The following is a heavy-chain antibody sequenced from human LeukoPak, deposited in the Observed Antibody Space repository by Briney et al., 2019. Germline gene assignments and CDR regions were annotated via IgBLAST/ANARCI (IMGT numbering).Heavy chain of an antibody. CDR3: ASLDYGSVPLDY. J-gene: IGHJ4*02. CDR2: IYYSGST. Sequence: SETLSLTCTVSGGSISSSSYYWGWIRQPPGTGLEWIGSIYYSGSTYYNPSLKSRVTISVDTSKNQFSLKLSSVTAADTAVYYCASLDYGSVPLDYWGQGTLVTVSS. V-gene: IGHV4-39*01. CDR1: GGSISSSSYY. D-gene: IGHD3-10*01.